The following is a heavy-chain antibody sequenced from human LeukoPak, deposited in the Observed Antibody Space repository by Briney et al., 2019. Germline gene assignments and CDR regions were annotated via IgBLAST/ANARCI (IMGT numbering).Heavy chain of an antibody. V-gene: IGHV3-74*01. CDR2: SKNDGRST. Sequence: GGSLRLSCAASGLTFSSHWMHWVRHAPGKGLVWVSRSKNDGRSTSYADSVKGRFTISRDSAKNTLFLQMDSLRAEDTAVYYCARAGYSSGWYYFDYWGQGTLVTVSS. D-gene: IGHD6-19*01. J-gene: IGHJ4*02. CDR1: GLTFSSHW. CDR3: ARAGYSSGWYYFDY.